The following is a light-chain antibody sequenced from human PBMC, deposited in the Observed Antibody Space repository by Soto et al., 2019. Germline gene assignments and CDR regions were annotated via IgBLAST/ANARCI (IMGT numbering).Light chain of an antibody. CDR1: SSDVGNYNL. CDR2: EGD. J-gene: IGLJ3*02. Sequence: QSVLTQPASVSGSPGQSITISCTGTSSDVGNYNLVSWYQQHPGQGPKLLIFEGDKRPSGISNRFSGSKSGKTASLTISGLQAEDEADYYCCSYAGSTTFSVVFSGGTKLTVL. CDR3: CSYAGSTTFSVV. V-gene: IGLV2-23*03.